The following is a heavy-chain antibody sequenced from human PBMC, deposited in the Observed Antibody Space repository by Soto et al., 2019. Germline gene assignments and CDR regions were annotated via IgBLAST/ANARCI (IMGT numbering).Heavy chain of an antibody. D-gene: IGHD1-20*01. CDR3: AHVGLNGNDDYYGVDL. J-gene: IGHJ6*02. Sequence: QVQLQQWGAGLLKPSETLSLTCAVYGGSFSAYYWSWIRQPPGKGLEWIGEINHSGSTNYNPSLKRRFTIAVDTPRNQFSRRLSSGTAPGTAVYCWAHVGLNGNDDYYGVDLWGQGATVTAS. CDR1: GGSFSAYY. V-gene: IGHV4-34*01. CDR2: INHSGST.